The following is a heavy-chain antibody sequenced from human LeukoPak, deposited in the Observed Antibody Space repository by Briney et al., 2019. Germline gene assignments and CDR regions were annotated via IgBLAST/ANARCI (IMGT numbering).Heavy chain of an antibody. CDR1: GGSISSYY. CDR2: IYYSGST. CDR3: ARGTNGYVFDY. Sequence: SETLSLTCTVSGGSISSYYWSWIRQPPGKGLEWIGYIYYSGSTNYNPSLKSRVTISVDTSKNQFSLKLSSVTAADTAVYYCARGTNGYVFDYWGQGTLVTVSS. D-gene: IGHD1-1*01. V-gene: IGHV4-59*01. J-gene: IGHJ4*02.